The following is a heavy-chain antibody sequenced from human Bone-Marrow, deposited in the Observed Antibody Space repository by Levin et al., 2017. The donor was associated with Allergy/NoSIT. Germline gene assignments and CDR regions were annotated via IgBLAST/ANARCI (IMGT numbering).Heavy chain of an antibody. J-gene: IGHJ4*02. CDR1: GYTFSIYD. V-gene: IGHV3-13*04. Sequence: PGGSLRLSCAASGYTFSIYDMHWVRQATGKGLEWVSAIGTTGDTYYQDSVKGRFTMSRENAKNSVYLQMNSLRADDTAVYYCARGSRWFGSDFDTGARESWSPSPQ. CDR3: ARGSRWFGSDFDT. D-gene: IGHD3-10*01. CDR2: IGTTGDT.